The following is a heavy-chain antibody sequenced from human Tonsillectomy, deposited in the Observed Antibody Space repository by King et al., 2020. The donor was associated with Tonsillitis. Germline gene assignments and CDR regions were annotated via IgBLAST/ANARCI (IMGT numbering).Heavy chain of an antibody. Sequence: VQLVESGGGLVQPGGSLRLSCAASGFTFSSYAMSWVRQAPGKGLEWVSAISGSGGSTYYADSVKGRFTISRDNSKNTLYLQMNSLRAEDTAVYYCAKLYYDFWSGRNWFDPWGEGNLVTVSS. D-gene: IGHD3-3*01. CDR2: ISGSGGST. J-gene: IGHJ5*02. CDR1: GFTFSSYA. V-gene: IGHV3-23*04. CDR3: AKLYYDFWSGRNWFDP.